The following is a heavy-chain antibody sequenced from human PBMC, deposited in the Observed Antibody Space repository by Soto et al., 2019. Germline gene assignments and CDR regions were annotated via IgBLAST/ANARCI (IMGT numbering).Heavy chain of an antibody. CDR3: ARALLDSNGIPYMDV. D-gene: IGHD4-4*01. Sequence: QVQLQESGPGLVKPSETLSLTCTVSGGSISSYYWSWIRQPPGKGLEWIGYIYYSGSTNYNPSLKSRVTISVDTSKNQFSLKLSSVTAADTAVYYCARALLDSNGIPYMDVWGKGTTVTVSS. V-gene: IGHV4-59*01. CDR2: IYYSGST. CDR1: GGSISSYY. J-gene: IGHJ6*03.